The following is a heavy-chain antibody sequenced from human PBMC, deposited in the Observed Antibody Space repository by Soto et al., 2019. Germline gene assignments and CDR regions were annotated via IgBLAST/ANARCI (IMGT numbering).Heavy chain of an antibody. V-gene: IGHV1-8*01. Sequence: ASVKVSCKASGYTFTSYDINWVRQATGQGLEWMGWMNPNSGNTGYAQKLQGRVTMTTDTSTSTAYMELRSLRSDDTAVYYCARDPVDTAMALFDYWGQGTLVTVSS. CDR3: ARDPVDTAMALFDY. CDR1: GYTFTSYD. J-gene: IGHJ4*02. CDR2: MNPNSGNT. D-gene: IGHD5-18*01.